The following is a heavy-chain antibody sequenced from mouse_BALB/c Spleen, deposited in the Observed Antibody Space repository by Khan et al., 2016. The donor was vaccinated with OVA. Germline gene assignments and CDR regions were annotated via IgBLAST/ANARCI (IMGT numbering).Heavy chain of an antibody. CDR1: GYTFTDYY. CDR2: IYPGSGIP. J-gene: IGHJ2*01. Sequence: QVQLQQSGPDLARPGASVKLSCKASGYTFTDYYINWVKQRSGQGLEWIGDIYPGSGIPYYNEKFKGKATLTADKSSSTAYMQLSSRTSEDSAVYVWARGDYGVYYLDYWGQGTTLTVSS. V-gene: IGHV1-77*01. D-gene: IGHD1-2*01. CDR3: ARGDYGVYYLDY.